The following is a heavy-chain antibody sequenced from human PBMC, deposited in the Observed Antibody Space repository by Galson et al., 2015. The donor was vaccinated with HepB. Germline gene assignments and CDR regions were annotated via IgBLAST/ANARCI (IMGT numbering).Heavy chain of an antibody. Sequence: SVKVSCKVSGYTLTELSMHWVRQTPGKGLEWMGGFDPEDGETIYAQKFQGRVTMTEDTSTDTAYMELSSLRSEDTAVYYCAASSGWLNWFDPWGQGTLVTVSS. J-gene: IGHJ5*02. V-gene: IGHV1-24*01. CDR2: FDPEDGET. D-gene: IGHD6-19*01. CDR1: GYTLTELS. CDR3: AASSGWLNWFDP.